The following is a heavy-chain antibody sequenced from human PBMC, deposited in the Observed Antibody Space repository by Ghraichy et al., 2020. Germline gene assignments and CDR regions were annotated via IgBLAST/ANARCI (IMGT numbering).Heavy chain of an antibody. D-gene: IGHD3-22*01. V-gene: IGHV4-59*01. J-gene: IGHJ6*03. Sequence: SETLSLTCTVSGGSISSYYWSWIRQPPGKGLEWIGYIYYSGSTNYNLSLKSRVTISVDTSKNQFSLKLSSVTAADTAVYYCARVYYDSSGYYYVGYYYYYYMDVWGKGTTVTVSS. CDR3: ARVYYDSSGYYYVGYYYYYYMDV. CDR1: GGSISSYY. CDR2: IYYSGST.